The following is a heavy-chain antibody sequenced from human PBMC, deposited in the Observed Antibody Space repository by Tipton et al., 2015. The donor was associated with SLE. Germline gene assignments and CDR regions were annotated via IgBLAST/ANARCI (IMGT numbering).Heavy chain of an antibody. CDR2: IGTAGDT. CDR1: GFTFSSYD. V-gene: IGHV3-13*01. CDR3: ARDGLKRAFDI. J-gene: IGHJ3*02. D-gene: IGHD6-19*01. Sequence: SLRLSCAASGFTFSSYDMHWVRQATGKGLEWVSAIGTAGDTYYPGSVKGRFTISRESAKNSLYLQMNSLRAGDTAVYYCARDGLKRAFDIWGQGTMVTVSS.